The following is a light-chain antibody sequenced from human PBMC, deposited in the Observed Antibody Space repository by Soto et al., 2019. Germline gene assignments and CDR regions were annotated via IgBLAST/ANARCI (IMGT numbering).Light chain of an antibody. Sequence: QSVLTQPPSAYGTPGQRATISCFGSSSNIETNTVSWYQQFPGTAPKLLIYSNNQRPSGVPDRFSASKSGTSASLAISGLQSVDEADYFCAAWDDSLKDVLFGGGTKLTVL. J-gene: IGLJ2*01. CDR3: AAWDDSLKDVL. V-gene: IGLV1-44*01. CDR1: SSNIETNT. CDR2: SNN.